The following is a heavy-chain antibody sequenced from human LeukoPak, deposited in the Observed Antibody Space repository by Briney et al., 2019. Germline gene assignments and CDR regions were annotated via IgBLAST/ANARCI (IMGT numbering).Heavy chain of an antibody. CDR2: ISAYNGNT. CDR3: ARDSRYCSSTSCLFDY. V-gene: IGHV1-18*01. J-gene: IGHJ4*02. Sequence: ASVKVSCKASGYTFTSYGISWVRQAPGQGLEWMGWISAYNGNTNYAQKLQGRVTVTTDTSTSTAYMELRSLRSDDTAVYYCARDSRYCSSTSCLFDYWGQGTLVTVSS. CDR1: GYTFTSYG. D-gene: IGHD2-2*01.